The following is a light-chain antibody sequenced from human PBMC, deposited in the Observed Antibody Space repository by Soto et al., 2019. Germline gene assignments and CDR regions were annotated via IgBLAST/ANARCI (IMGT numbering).Light chain of an antibody. CDR1: SSNVGTTND. J-gene: IGLJ2*01. V-gene: IGLV1-40*01. CDR2: GNS. CDR3: QSYDTRRGGVV. Sequence: QSVLTQPPSVSGAPGQRGTISCTGSSSNVGTTNDVHWYQQLPGAAPKLLIYGNSNRPSGVPDRFSGSKSGTSASLATTGLQAEDEADYDCQSYDTRRGGVVFGGGTTLTAL.